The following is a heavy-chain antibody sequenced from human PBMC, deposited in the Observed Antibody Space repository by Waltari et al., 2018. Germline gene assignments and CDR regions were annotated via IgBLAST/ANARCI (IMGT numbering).Heavy chain of an antibody. CDR3: ARELDHIKDDY. CDR1: GFTFTNYH. V-gene: IGHV3-48*04. J-gene: IGHJ4*02. Sequence: EVQLVESGGGLVQPGGSLRLSCAASGFTFTNYHMNWVRLAPGRGLEWLSYISSDSNVIYYSDSVRGRFTVSRDNAKSSLFLQMNSLRAEDTAVYYCARELDHIKDDYWGQGTLVTVSS. CDR2: ISSDSNVI. D-gene: IGHD3-3*02.